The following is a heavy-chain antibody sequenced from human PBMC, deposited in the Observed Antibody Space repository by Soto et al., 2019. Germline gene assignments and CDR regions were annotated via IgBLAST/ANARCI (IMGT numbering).Heavy chain of an antibody. Sequence: SETLSLTCTVSGGSISSYYWSWIRQPPGKGLEWIRYIYYSGSTNYNPSLKSRVTISVDTSKNQFSLKLSSVTAADTAVYYCARSGSDILTGYYYYYGMDVWGQGTTVTVSS. CDR3: ARSGSDILTGYYYYYGMDV. D-gene: IGHD3-9*01. J-gene: IGHJ6*02. CDR2: IYYSGST. V-gene: IGHV4-59*01. CDR1: GGSISSYY.